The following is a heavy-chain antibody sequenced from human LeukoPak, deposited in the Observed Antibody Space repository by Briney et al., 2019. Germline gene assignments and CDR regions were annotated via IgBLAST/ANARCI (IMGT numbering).Heavy chain of an antibody. V-gene: IGHV4-39*07. CDR1: GGSISSSSYY. CDR2: IYYSGST. J-gene: IGHJ4*02. D-gene: IGHD3-10*01. CDR3: ARGDNYYGSGSVDY. Sequence: NASETLSLTCTVSGGSISSSSYYWGWIRQPPGKGLEWIGSIYYSGSTYYNPSLKSRVTISVDTSKNQFSLKLSSVTAADTAVYYCARGDNYYGSGSVDYWGQGTLVTVSS.